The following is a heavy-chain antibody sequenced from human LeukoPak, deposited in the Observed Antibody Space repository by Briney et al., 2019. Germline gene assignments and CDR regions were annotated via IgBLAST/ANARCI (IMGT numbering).Heavy chain of an antibody. CDR3: ARSSGWYDVNWFDP. Sequence: PSETLSLTCAVYGGSFSGYYWSWIRQPPGKGLEGIGEINHSGSTNYNPSLKSRVTISVDTSKNQFSLKLSSVTAADTAVYYCARSSGWYDVNWFDPWGQGTLVTVSS. CDR1: GGSFSGYY. J-gene: IGHJ5*02. V-gene: IGHV4-34*01. D-gene: IGHD6-13*01. CDR2: INHSGST.